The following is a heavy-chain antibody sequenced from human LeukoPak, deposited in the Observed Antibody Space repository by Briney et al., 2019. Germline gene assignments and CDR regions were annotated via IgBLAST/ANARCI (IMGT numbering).Heavy chain of an antibody. Sequence: GGSLRLSCAASGFIFSDSAMHWVRQASGKGLEWVGRIRSKANNYATTYAASVKGRFTICRDDSKNTAYLQMNSLKIEDTALYYCTRPSAGDCTDNYWGQGTLVTVSS. CDR1: GFIFSDSA. J-gene: IGHJ4*02. CDR3: TRPSAGDCTDNY. CDR2: IRSKANNYAT. D-gene: IGHD2-21*02. V-gene: IGHV3-73*01.